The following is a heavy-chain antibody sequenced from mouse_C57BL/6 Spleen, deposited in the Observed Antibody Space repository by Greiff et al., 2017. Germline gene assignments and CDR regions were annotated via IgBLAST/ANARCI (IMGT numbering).Heavy chain of an antibody. D-gene: IGHD2-2*01. CDR1: GYTFTSYW. J-gene: IGHJ4*01. Sequence: VQLQPSGAELAKPGASVKLSCKASGYTFTSYWMHWVNQRPGQGLEWIGYINPSSGYTKYNQKFKDKATLTADKSSSTAYMQLSSLTYEDSAVYYCARTDYGYDEGDYYAIDYWGKGTSVTVSS. CDR2: INPSSGYT. V-gene: IGHV1-7*01. CDR3: ARTDYGYDEGDYYAIDY.